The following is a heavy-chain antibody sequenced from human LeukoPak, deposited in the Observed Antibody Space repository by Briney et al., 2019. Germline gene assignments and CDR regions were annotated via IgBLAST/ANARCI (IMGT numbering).Heavy chain of an antibody. D-gene: IGHD3-16*01. Sequence: GGSLRLSCEVSGFTFGNYAMSWVRQTPGKGLEWISGISASGHYTYNTESLKGRFTISRDNFKNTVYLQMSNLRVEDTALYYCARDGSWGHYSFFFYIDVWGKGTPVTVSS. CDR1: GFTFGNYA. CDR3: ARDGSWGHYSFFFYIDV. CDR2: ISASGHYT. J-gene: IGHJ6*03. V-gene: IGHV3-23*01.